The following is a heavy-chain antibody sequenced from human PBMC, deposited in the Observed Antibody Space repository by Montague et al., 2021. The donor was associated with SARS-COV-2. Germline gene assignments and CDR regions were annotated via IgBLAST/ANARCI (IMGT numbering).Heavy chain of an antibody. CDR1: DASISSDNYF. D-gene: IGHD6-13*01. Sequence: SETLSLTCTVSDASISSDNYFWGWIRQPPGKGLEWIGSIYYRGNTYLNPSLKSRATMSVDTSKNQFSLKVSSLTAADTAVFYCARQQAAARGAYFDYWGQGTLVTVSS. CDR3: ARQQAAARGAYFDY. J-gene: IGHJ4*02. V-gene: IGHV4-39*01. CDR2: IYYRGNT.